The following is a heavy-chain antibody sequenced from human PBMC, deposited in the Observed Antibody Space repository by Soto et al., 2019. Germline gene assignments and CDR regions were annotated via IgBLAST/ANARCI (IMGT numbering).Heavy chain of an antibody. CDR3: AKVVGYSGYRDAFDI. CDR2: ISGSGGRT. V-gene: IGHV3-23*01. D-gene: IGHD5-12*01. J-gene: IGHJ3*02. CDR1: GFTFSSYA. Sequence: EVQLLESGGGLVQPGGSLRLSCAASGFTFSSYAMAWVRQAPGKGLKWVSVISGSGGRTYSADSVKGRFTISRDDSKNTVYLQMNSLRAGDTAVYYCAKVVGYSGYRDAFDIWGQGTMVTVSS.